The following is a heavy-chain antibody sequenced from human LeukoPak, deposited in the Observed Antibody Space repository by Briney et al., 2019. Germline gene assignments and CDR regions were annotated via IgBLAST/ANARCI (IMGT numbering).Heavy chain of an antibody. CDR3: AISDGYCSSTTCYNPFDY. Sequence: SETLSLTCTVSGGSISSGNYWWSWIRQHPGTGLEWIGYTYYSGSTLYNPSLQSRASISVDTSKNQFSLRLNSVTAADTAVYYCAISDGYCSSTTCYNPFDYWGQGTLVTVSS. J-gene: IGHJ4*02. CDR1: GGSISSGNYW. V-gene: IGHV4-31*03. CDR2: TYYSGST. D-gene: IGHD2-2*02.